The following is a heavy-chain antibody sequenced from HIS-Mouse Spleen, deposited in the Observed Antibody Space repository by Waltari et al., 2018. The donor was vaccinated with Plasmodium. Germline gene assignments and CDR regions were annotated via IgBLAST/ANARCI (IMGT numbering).Heavy chain of an antibody. CDR2: ISNDGSNK. CDR1: GFTFSSYG. J-gene: IGHJ4*02. CDR3: AKAQGVINFDY. Sequence: QVQLVESGGGVVQPGRSLSLSCAASGFTFSSYGMHWVRQAPGKGLEWVAVISNDGSNKYYADAVKGRFTISRDNSKNTLYLQMNSLRAEDTAVYYCAKAQGVINFDYWGQGTLVTVSS. D-gene: IGHD3-16*01. V-gene: IGHV3-30*18.